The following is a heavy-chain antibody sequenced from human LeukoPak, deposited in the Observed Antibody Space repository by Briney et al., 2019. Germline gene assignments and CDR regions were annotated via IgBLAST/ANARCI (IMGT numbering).Heavy chain of an antibody. CDR3: AKDLTNYYDSTDTPDGMDV. V-gene: IGHV3-30*18. Sequence: GRSLRLSCAASGFTFSSYGMHWVRQAPGKGLEWVAVISYDGSNKNYADSVKGRFTISRDNSKNTLYLQMNSLRAEDTAVYYCAKDLTNYYDSTDTPDGMDVWGQGTTVTVSS. J-gene: IGHJ6*02. D-gene: IGHD3-22*01. CDR2: ISYDGSNK. CDR1: GFTFSSYG.